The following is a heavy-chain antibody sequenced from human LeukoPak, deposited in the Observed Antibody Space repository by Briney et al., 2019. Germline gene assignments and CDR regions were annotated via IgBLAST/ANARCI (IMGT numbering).Heavy chain of an antibody. Sequence: SVKVSCKASGGTVISYAISWVRQAPGQGVAGMGGVIPIFGTANYAQKFQGRVTITADESTSTAYMELSSLRSEDTAVYYCARDRTGSGCMDAGGKGTTVTVSA. V-gene: IGHV1-69*01. CDR1: GGTVISYA. D-gene: IGHD3-10*01. J-gene: IGHJ6*04. CDR3: ARDRTGSGCMDA. CDR2: VIPIFGTA.